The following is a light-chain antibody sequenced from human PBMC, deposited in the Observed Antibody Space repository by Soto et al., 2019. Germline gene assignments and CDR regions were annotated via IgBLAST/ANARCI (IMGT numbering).Light chain of an antibody. CDR3: QQYNSYLWT. CDR1: QSISSW. V-gene: IGKV1-5*03. CDR2: KAS. J-gene: IGKJ1*01. Sequence: DIEMTQSPCTLSASVGDRVSITGRASQSISSWLAWYQQKPGKAPKLLIYKASSLESGVPSRFSGSGSGTEFTLTISSLQPDDFATYYCQQYNSYLWTFGQGTKVDIK.